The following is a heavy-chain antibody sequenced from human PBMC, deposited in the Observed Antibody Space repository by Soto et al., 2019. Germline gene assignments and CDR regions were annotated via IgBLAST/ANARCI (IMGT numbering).Heavy chain of an antibody. V-gene: IGHV1-46*01. CDR3: ARGGLDLATIGCFDY. D-gene: IGHD2-15*01. J-gene: IGHJ4*02. CDR1: GYTFTNYY. CDR2: IHYSGATP. Sequence: ASVKVSCKASGYTFTNYYMHWVRQAPGQGLEWMGVIHYSGATPTYAQKFQGRVTMARDTSTSTVYVELSSLTSEDTAVYYCARGGLDLATIGCFDYWCQGTLVSVFS.